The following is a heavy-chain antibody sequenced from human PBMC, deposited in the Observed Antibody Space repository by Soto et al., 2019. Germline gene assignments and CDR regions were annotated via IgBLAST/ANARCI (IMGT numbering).Heavy chain of an antibody. Sequence: GGSLRLSCAASGFTFSSYAVSWVRQAPGKGLEWVSAISGSGGSTYYADSVKGRFTISRDNSKNTLYLQMNSLRAEDTAVYYCAKDLLRYSSGWYFDYWGQGTLVTVSS. CDR1: GFTFSSYA. D-gene: IGHD6-19*01. V-gene: IGHV3-23*01. CDR3: AKDLLRYSSGWYFDY. J-gene: IGHJ4*02. CDR2: ISGSGGST.